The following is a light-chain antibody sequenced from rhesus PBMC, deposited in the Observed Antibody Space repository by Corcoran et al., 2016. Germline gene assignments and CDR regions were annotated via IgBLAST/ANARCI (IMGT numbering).Light chain of an antibody. CDR1: QDISSS. J-gene: IGKJ1*01. CDR3: LRHDNYPWT. V-gene: IGKV1-28*03. Sequence: DIQMTQSPSSLSASVGDTVTITCRASQDISSSLNWFQQQPGKAPNLLIYDASSLQSGVPSRFSGSGSGKDFTPTISSLQPEEFATYYCLRHDNYPWTFGQGTKVEIK. CDR2: DAS.